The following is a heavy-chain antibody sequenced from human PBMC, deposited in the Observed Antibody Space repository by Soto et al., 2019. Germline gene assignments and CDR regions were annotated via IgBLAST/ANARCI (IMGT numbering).Heavy chain of an antibody. J-gene: IGHJ4*02. CDR3: AKGGNIAAFDF. V-gene: IGHV3-23*01. CDR1: GFTLTSFA. D-gene: IGHD6-13*01. CDR2: IRGGGGST. Sequence: EVQLLESGGGLVQPGGSLRFSCAASGFTLTSFALSWVRQPPGKGREWVAGIRGGGGSTYYADSVKGRFTISRNNSKNTLYLQMNSLRAEDTAVYYCAKGGNIAAFDFWGQGTLVTVSS.